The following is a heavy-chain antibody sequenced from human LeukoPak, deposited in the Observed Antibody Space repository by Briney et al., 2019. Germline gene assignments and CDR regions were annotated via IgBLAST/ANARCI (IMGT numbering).Heavy chain of an antibody. J-gene: IGHJ4*02. CDR1: GGSISSSSYY. Sequence: SETLSLTCTVSGGSISSSSYYWGWIRQPPGKGLEWIGSIYYSGSTYYNPSLKRRVTISVDTSKNQFSLKLSSVTAADTAVYYCAGLWSGYYSYFDYWGQGTLVTVSS. CDR3: AGLWSGYYSYFDY. D-gene: IGHD3-3*01. V-gene: IGHV4-39*07. CDR2: IYYSGST.